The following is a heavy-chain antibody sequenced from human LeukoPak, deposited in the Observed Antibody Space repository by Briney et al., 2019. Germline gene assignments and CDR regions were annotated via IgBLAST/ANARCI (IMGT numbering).Heavy chain of an antibody. CDR3: AKTDYGHYSGFEV. J-gene: IGHJ3*01. Sequence: SETLSLTCVVSAYSISSGYSWGWIRQPPGKGLEWIGSMYLSGTTYYNPSLESRVTISVDKSKNQFSLKVRFVTAADTAVYYCAKTDYGHYSGFEVWGQGIMVTVSS. V-gene: IGHV4-38-2*01. CDR1: AYSISSGYS. D-gene: IGHD4-17*01. CDR2: MYLSGTT.